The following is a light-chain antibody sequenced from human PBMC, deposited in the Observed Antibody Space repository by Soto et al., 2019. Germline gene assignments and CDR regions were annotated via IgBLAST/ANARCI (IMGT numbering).Light chain of an antibody. CDR2: KDS. V-gene: IGLV3-25*03. Sequence: SYELIQPPSMSVSPGQTARITCSGDALTTQIAYWYQQKPGQAPVLVIYKDSERPSGIPERFSGSTAGTTVTLTISGVQAEDEADYYCQSADSSGTYRVFGGGTKVTVL. J-gene: IGLJ2*01. CDR1: ALTTQI. CDR3: QSADSSGTYRV.